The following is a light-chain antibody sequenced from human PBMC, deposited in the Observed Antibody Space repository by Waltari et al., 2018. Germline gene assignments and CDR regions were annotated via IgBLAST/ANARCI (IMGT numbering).Light chain of an antibody. CDR2: DAS. J-gene: IGKJ4*01. Sequence: EIVFKQSQATLSLSTGERATISCRASQSVSSDLAWYQQKPGQAPRLLIYDASNRATGIPARFSGSGSGTDFTLIISSLEPEDFAVYYCQQRLTFGGGTKVEIK. CDR1: QSVSSD. V-gene: IGKV3-11*01. CDR3: QQRLT.